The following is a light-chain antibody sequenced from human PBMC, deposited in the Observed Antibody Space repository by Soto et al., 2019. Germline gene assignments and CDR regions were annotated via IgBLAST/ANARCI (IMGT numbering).Light chain of an antibody. CDR3: SSYTSSRPRV. CDR2: EVS. Sequence: QSALTQPASVSGSPGQSITISCTGTSSDVGGYNYVSWYQQHPVKAPKLMIYEVSNRPSGVSNRFSGSKSGNTASLTISGLQAEDEADYYCSSYTSSRPRVFGGGTKLTVL. V-gene: IGLV2-14*01. CDR1: SSDVGGYNY. J-gene: IGLJ3*02.